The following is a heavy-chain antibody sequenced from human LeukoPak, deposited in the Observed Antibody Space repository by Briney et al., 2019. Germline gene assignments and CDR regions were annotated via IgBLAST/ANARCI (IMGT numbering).Heavy chain of an antibody. D-gene: IGHD7-27*01. CDR2: IKEDGSQQ. Sequence: GGSLRLSCAASGFTFSTSWMNWVRQAPGKGLEWVANIKEDGSQQYYVDSVKGRFTISRDNAKNSLYLQMNSLRAEDTAVYYCARNGDGHFDYWGQGTLVTVSS. CDR3: ARNGDGHFDY. V-gene: IGHV3-7*01. CDR1: GFTFSTSW. J-gene: IGHJ4*02.